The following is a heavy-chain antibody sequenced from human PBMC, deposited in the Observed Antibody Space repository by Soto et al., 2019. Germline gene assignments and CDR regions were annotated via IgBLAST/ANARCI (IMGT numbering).Heavy chain of an antibody. D-gene: IGHD3-22*01. Sequence: QVQLVESGGDVVQPGRSLRLSCAASGFSLDTYGIHWVRQAPGKGLEWVAVISYDGINKYYGESVKGRFTISRDISKNTLFLQMNSLRAEDTAVYYCVKDRYYFDNSGYYYYFDYWGQGTLVTVSS. CDR2: ISYDGINK. CDR3: VKDRYYFDNSGYYYYFDY. V-gene: IGHV3-30*18. CDR1: GFSLDTYG. J-gene: IGHJ4*02.